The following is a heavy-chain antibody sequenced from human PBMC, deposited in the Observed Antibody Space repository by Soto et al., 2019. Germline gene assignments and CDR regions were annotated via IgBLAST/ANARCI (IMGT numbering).Heavy chain of an antibody. J-gene: IGHJ3*02. CDR2: ISGSGGST. D-gene: IGHD2-8*01. CDR1: GFTFSSYA. CDR3: AKDGYCTNGVCSPVVFDI. Sequence: QPGRSLRLSCAASGFTFSSYAMSWVRQAPGKRQEWVSAISGSGGSTYYADSVKGRFTISRDNSKNTLYLQMNSLRAEDTAVYYSAKDGYCTNGVCSPVVFDIWGQGTMVTVSS. V-gene: IGHV3-23*01.